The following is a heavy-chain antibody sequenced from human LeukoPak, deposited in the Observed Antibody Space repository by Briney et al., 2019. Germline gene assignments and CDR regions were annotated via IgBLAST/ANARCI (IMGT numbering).Heavy chain of an antibody. CDR3: ARVGGSNAFDI. CDR2: INSDGSST. D-gene: IGHD1-26*01. J-gene: IGHJ3*02. V-gene: IGHV3-74*01. CDR1: GFTFSSYW. Sequence: GGSLRLSCAASGFTFSSYWVHWVRQAPGQGLVWVSPINSDGSSTSYADSGKGRFTISRDNAKNTLSLQMNSLRAEDTAVYYCARVGGSNAFDIWGQGTMVIVSS.